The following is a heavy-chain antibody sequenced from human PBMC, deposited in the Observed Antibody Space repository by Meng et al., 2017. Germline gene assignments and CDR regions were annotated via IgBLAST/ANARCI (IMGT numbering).Heavy chain of an antibody. CDR1: GFTVSSNY. V-gene: IGHV3-66*01. CDR2: IYSGGST. J-gene: IGHJ5*02. CDR3: ATESA. Sequence: HLVESGGCLVQPGGSLRLSCVASGFTVSSNYMSWVRQAPGKGLEWVSLIYSGGSTYYSDSLKGRFTISRDNSKNTLYLQMNSLRAEDTAVYYCATESAWGQGTLVTVSS.